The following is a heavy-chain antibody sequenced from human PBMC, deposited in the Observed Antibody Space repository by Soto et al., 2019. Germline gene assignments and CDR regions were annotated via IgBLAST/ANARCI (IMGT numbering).Heavy chain of an antibody. V-gene: IGHV4-61*01. CDR2: IYYSGST. CDR1: GGSVSSGSYY. J-gene: IGHJ4*02. D-gene: IGHD3-22*01. CDR3: ARRTYYVDSSGYYSPGPFDY. Sequence: PSETLSLTCTVSGGSVSSGSYYWSWIRQPPGKGLEWIGYIYYSGSTNYNPSLKSRVTISVDTSKNQFSLKLSSVTAADTAVYYCARRTYYVDSSGYYSPGPFDYRAQRTLVTGSS.